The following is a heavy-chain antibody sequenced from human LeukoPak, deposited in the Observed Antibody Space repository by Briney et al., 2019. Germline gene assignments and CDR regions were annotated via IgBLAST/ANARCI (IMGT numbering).Heavy chain of an antibody. CDR3: ATGNYYDSSGYYYVI. J-gene: IGHJ3*02. V-gene: IGHV4-39*07. CDR1: GGSISSSSYY. D-gene: IGHD3-22*01. CDR2: IYYSGST. Sequence: PSETLSLTCTVSGGSISSSSYYWGWIRQPPGKGLEWIGSIYYSGSTYYNPPLKSRVTISVDTSKNQFSLKLSSVTAADTAVYYCATGNYYDSSGYYYVIWGQGTMVTVSS.